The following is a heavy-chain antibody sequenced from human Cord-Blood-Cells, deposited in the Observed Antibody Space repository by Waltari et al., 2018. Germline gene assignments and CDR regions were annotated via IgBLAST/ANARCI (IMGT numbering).Heavy chain of an antibody. CDR2: IYSGGST. V-gene: IGHV3-53*01. CDR1: GFTVSSHY. J-gene: IGHJ3*02. Sequence: EVQLVESGGGLIQPGGSLRLSCADSGFTVSSHYLSWVRQAPGKGLEWVSVIYSGGSTYYADSVKGRFTISRDNSKNTLYLQMNSLRAEDTAVYYCARVRYYAFDIWGQGTMVTVSS. D-gene: IGHD3-10*01. CDR3: ARVRYYAFDI.